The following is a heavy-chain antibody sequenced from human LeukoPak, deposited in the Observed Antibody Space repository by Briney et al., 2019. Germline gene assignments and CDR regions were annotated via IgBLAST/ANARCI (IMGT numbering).Heavy chain of an antibody. CDR3: ARRYSGSYYSSDY. V-gene: IGHV3-23*01. Sequence: RGSLRLSCAASGFTFSYYAMSWVRQAPGKGLEWVSAISASDSTNYADSVKGRFTISRDNSKSTLYLQMNSLGAEDTAVYYCARRYSGSYYSSDYWGQGTQVTVSS. CDR2: ISASDST. D-gene: IGHD1-26*01. J-gene: IGHJ4*02. CDR1: GFTFSYYA.